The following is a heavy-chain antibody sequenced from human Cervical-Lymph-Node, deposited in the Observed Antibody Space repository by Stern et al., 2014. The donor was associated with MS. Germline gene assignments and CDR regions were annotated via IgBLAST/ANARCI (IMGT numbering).Heavy chain of an antibody. CDR2: IFANDEK. V-gene: IGHV2-26*01. D-gene: IGHD6-13*01. J-gene: IGHJ2*01. CDR3: ARIPPGYSVAWDWYFDL. Sequence: QVTLRESGPVLVKPTETLTLTCTVSGFSLSNARMGVSWIRQPPGKALEWLAHIFANDEKSYSTSLKSRLTISKDTSKSQVVLTMTNMDPVDTATYYCARIPPGYSVAWDWYFDLWGRGTLVTVSS. CDR1: GFSLSNARMG.